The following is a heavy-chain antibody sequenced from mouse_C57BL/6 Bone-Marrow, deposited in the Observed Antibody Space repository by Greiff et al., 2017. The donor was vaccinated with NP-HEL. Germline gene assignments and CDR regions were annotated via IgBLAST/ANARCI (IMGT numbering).Heavy chain of an antibody. CDR1: GFTFSSYG. D-gene: IGHD1-1*01. CDR2: ISSGGSYT. V-gene: IGHV5-6*01. J-gene: IGHJ2*01. Sequence: EVHLVESGGDLVKPGGSLKLSCAASGFTFSSYGMSWVRQTPDKRLEWFATISSGGSYTYYPDSVKGRFTISRDNAKNTLYLQMSSLKSEDTAMYYCASTVVAFDYWGQGTTLTVSS. CDR3: ASTVVAFDY.